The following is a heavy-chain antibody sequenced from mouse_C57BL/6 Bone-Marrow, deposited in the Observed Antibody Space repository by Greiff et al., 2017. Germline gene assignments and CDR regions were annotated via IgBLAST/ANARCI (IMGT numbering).Heavy chain of an antibody. Sequence: QVQLQQSGAELAKPGASVKLSCKASGYTFTSYWMHWVKQRPGQGLEWIGYINPSSGYTKYNQKFKDKATLTADKSPSTAYMQLSSLTYEDSAVYYCARNDDGYFLFDDWGQGTTLTVSS. CDR1: GYTFTSYW. V-gene: IGHV1-7*01. CDR2: INPSSGYT. J-gene: IGHJ2*01. CDR3: ARNDDGYFLFDD. D-gene: IGHD2-3*01.